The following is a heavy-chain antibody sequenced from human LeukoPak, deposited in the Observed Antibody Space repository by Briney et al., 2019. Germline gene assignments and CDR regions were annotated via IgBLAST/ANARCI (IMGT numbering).Heavy chain of an antibody. V-gene: IGHV3-23*01. CDR1: GFTVSNNY. CDR2: ISDSGDNT. Sequence: GGSLRLSCAASGFTVSNNYMSWVRQAPGKGLEWVSGISDSGDNTYYADSVKGRFTISRDNSKNTLFLQMNSLRAEDTATYYCATVNTLDFWGQGTLVTVSS. CDR3: ATVNTLDF. J-gene: IGHJ4*02.